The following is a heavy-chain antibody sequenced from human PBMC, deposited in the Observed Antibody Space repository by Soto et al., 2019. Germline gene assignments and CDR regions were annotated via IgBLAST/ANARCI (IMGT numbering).Heavy chain of an antibody. CDR2: ISAYNGNT. Sequence: GASVKVSCKASGYTFTSYGISWLRQAPGQGLEWMGWISAYNGNTNYAQKLQGRVTMTTDTSTSTAYMELRSLRSDDTAVYYCARDRSVAGERYAFDIWGQGTMVTVSS. CDR3: ARDRSVAGERYAFDI. V-gene: IGHV1-18*04. D-gene: IGHD6-19*01. CDR1: GYTFTSYG. J-gene: IGHJ3*02.